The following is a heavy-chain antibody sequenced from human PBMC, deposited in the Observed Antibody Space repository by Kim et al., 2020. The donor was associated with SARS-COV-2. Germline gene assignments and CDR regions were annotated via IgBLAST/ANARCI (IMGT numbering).Heavy chain of an antibody. V-gene: IGHV4-34*01. CDR2: INHSGST. J-gene: IGHJ4*02. Sequence: SETLSLTCAVYGGSFSGYYWSWIRQPPGKGLEWIGEINHSGSTNYNPSLKSRVTISVDTSKNQFSLKLSSVTAADTAVYYCARAGTNYGDYSNYDYWGQGTLVTVSS. CDR1: GGSFSGYY. CDR3: ARAGTNYGDYSNYDY. D-gene: IGHD4-17*01.